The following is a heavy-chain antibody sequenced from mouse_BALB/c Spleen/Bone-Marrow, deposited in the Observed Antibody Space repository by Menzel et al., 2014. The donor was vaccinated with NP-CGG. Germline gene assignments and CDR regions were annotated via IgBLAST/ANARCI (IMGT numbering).Heavy chain of an antibody. CDR1: GYTFTSYW. CDR2: INPSTGYT. J-gene: IGHJ4*01. V-gene: IGHV1-7*01. D-gene: IGHD1-1*01. Sequence: QVQLQQSGAELAKPGASVKMSCKASGYTFTSYWMHWVKQRPGQGLEWIGNINPSTGYTEYNQKFKDKATLTADKSSSTAYMQLSSLTSEDSAVYYCASYYYGSSYAMDYWGQGTSVTVSS. CDR3: ASYYYGSSYAMDY.